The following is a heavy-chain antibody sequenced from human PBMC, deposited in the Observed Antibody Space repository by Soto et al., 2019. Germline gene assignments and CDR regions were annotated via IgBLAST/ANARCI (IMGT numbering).Heavy chain of an antibody. CDR1: VYTFTSYV. V-gene: IGHV1-18*01. CDR2: ISAYNGNT. Sequence: ASVKLSCKASVYTFTSYVISRVLQAPGQGLEWMGWISAYNGNTNYAQKLQGRVTMTTDTSTSTAYMELRSLRSDDTAVYYCERDSSSCFDYSGQGLLVTVSS. D-gene: IGHD6-13*01. CDR3: ERDSSSCFDY. J-gene: IGHJ4*02.